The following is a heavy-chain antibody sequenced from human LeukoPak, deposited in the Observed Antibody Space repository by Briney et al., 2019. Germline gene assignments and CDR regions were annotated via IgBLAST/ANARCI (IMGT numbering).Heavy chain of an antibody. Sequence: SETLSLTCTVSGGSISSYYWSWIRQPPGKGLEWIGYIYYSGSTKYNPSLKSRVTISVDTSKNQFSLRLNSVTAADTSIYYCARIPTNAVPSAHNGFDIWGQGTMLTVSS. CDR2: IYYSGST. J-gene: IGHJ3*02. CDR1: GGSISSYY. CDR3: ARIPTNAVPSAHNGFDI. D-gene: IGHD6-19*01. V-gene: IGHV4-59*08.